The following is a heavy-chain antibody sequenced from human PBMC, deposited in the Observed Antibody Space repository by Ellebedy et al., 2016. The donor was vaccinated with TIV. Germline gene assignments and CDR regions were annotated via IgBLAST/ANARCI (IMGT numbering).Heavy chain of an antibody. V-gene: IGHV4-39*01. Sequence: MPSETLSLTCTVSGGSISSSSYYWGWIRQPPGKGLEWIGSIYYSGSTYYNPSLKSRVTISVDTSKNQFSLKLSSVTAADTAVYYCARGRQAHYWGQGTLVTVSS. CDR2: IYYSGST. J-gene: IGHJ4*02. CDR3: ARGRQAHY. CDR1: GGSISSSSYY.